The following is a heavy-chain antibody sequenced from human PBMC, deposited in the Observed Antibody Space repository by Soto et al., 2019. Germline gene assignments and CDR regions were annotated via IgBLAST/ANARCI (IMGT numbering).Heavy chain of an antibody. CDR3: ARGHFDSRGYSNALDY. CDR1: GGSISSGDYY. D-gene: IGHD3-22*01. J-gene: IGHJ4*02. V-gene: IGHV4-61*03. CDR2: IYYSGST. Sequence: SETLSLTCTVSGGSISSGDYYWSWIRQPPGKGLEWIGYIYYSGSTNYNPSLKSRVTISVDTSKNHVSLILKSVNIADSAIYYCARGHFDSRGYSNALDYWGQGIQVTVSS.